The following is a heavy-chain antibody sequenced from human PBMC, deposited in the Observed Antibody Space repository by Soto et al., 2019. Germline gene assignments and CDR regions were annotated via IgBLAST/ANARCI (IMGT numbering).Heavy chain of an antibody. V-gene: IGHV3-30-3*01. J-gene: IGHJ5*02. Sequence: QVQLVESGGGVVQPGRSLRLSCAASGFTFSSYVMHWVRQAPGKGLEWVAVISYDGSNKYYSDSVKGRFTISRDNPKNPLSLKMNSLRAEDTAAYYCARGVVGWIQLWPWGQGTLVTVSS. CDR3: ARGVVGWIQLWP. CDR2: ISYDGSNK. CDR1: GFTFSSYV. D-gene: IGHD5-18*01.